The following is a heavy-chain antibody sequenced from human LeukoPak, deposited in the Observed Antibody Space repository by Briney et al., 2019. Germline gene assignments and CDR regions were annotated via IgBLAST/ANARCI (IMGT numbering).Heavy chain of an antibody. J-gene: IGHJ3*01. V-gene: IGHV3-7*04. CDR2: IKQDGREK. CDR1: GFTFSTYW. D-gene: IGHD3-22*01. Sequence: GGSLRLFCTVSGFTFSTYWMTWVRQAPGKGREWVANIKQDGREKYYVDSAKGRFTITRDNAKKALYLEMSSLRVEDTALYYCARENYYDSSGNDAFDVWGQGTMVTVSS. CDR3: ARENYYDSSGNDAFDV.